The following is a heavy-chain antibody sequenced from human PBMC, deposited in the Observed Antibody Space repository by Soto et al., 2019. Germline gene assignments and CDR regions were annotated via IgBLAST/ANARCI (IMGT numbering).Heavy chain of an antibody. D-gene: IGHD3-3*01. J-gene: IGHJ6*02. Sequence: PSETLSLTCTVSGGSISSYYWSWIRQPPGKGLEWIGYIYYSGSTNYNPSLKSRVTISVDTSKNQFSLKLSSATAADTAVYYCARDRPFAYYDFWSGYRDYYYYGMDVWGQGTTVTVSS. CDR2: IYYSGST. CDR1: GGSISSYY. V-gene: IGHV4-59*01. CDR3: ARDRPFAYYDFWSGYRDYYYYGMDV.